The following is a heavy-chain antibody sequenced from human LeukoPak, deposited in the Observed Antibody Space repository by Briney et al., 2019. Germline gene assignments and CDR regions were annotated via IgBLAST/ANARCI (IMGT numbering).Heavy chain of an antibody. J-gene: IGHJ3*02. D-gene: IGHD1-26*01. CDR2: INPKKSGT. CDR1: AYTFTDYF. CDR3: ARGSPVGSSEVDAFEI. Sequence: ASVKVSCKASAYTFTDYFIHWVRQAPGQGLEWMGWINPKKSGTDYAQKFRGRVTMTGDTSITTAYIELTRLTSDDTAVYYCARGSPVGSSEVDAFEIWGQGTTVTVSS. V-gene: IGHV1-2*02.